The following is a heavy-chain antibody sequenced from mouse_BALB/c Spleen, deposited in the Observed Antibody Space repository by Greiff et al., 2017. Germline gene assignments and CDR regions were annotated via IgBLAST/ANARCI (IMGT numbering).Heavy chain of an antibody. CDR2: INPSNGGT. J-gene: IGHJ4*01. V-gene: IGHV1-53*01. CDR3: TRGYYYGSSPYAMDY. D-gene: IGHD1-1*01. Sequence: QVQLQQPGAELVKPGASVKLSCKASGYTFTSYYMYWVKQRPGQGLEWIGRINPSNGGTNFNEKFKSKATLTVDKSSSTAYMQLSSLTSEDSAVYYCTRGYYYGSSPYAMDYWGQGTSVTVSS. CDR1: GYTFTSYY.